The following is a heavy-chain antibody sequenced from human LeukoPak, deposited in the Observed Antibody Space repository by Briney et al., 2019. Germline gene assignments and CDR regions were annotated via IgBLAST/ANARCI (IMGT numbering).Heavy chain of an antibody. CDR3: ARDRGLMPFDY. CDR2: IYYSGST. D-gene: IGHD3-10*01. V-gene: IGHV4-59*01. Sequence: SETLPLTCTVSGGSISSYYWSWIRQPPGKGLEWIGYIYYSGSTNYNPSLKSRVTISVDTSKNQFSLKLSSVTAADTAVYYCARDRGLMPFDYWGQGTLVTVSS. J-gene: IGHJ4*02. CDR1: GGSISSYY.